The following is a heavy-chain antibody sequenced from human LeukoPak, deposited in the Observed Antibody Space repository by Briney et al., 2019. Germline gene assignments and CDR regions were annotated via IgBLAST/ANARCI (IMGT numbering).Heavy chain of an antibody. V-gene: IGHV3-7*05. CDR1: GFTFSSFW. J-gene: IGHJ6*02. CDR2: IKYDGSEK. D-gene: IGHD6-6*01. CDR3: ARDRGSSSDYGLDV. Sequence: GGSLRLSCVASGFTFSSFWMSWVRQAPGKGLEWVANIKYDGSEKYYVDPVEGRFTISRDNAKNSLYLQINSLRAEDTALYYCARDRGSSSDYGLDVWGHGTTVTVSS.